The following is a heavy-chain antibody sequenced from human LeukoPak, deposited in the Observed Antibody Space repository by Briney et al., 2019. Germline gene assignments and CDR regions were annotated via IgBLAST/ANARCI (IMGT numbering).Heavy chain of an antibody. Sequence: ASVKVSCKSSGYTFNSYGISWVRQAPGQGLEWMGWISAYNGNTNYAQRVQGRVTMTTDTSTSTAYMELRSLRSADTAVYSCARDPPPEPLGSFGPDDYFDYWGQGTLVTVSS. J-gene: IGHJ4*02. CDR2: ISAYNGNT. V-gene: IGHV1-18*01. CDR1: GYTFNSYG. D-gene: IGHD3-9*01. CDR3: ARDPPPEPLGSFGPDDYFDY.